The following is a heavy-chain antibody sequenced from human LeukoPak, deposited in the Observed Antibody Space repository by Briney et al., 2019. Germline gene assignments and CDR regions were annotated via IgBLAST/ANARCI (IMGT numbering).Heavy chain of an antibody. CDR1: GCTLAELS. CDR2: FDPEDGET. V-gene: IGHV1-24*01. D-gene: IGHD2-2*02. Sequence: VASVKVSCKVSGCTLAELSMHWVRQAPGKGLEWMGGFDPEDGETVYAQKFQGRVTMTEDTSTDTAYMELTNLRSEDTAVYYCATACTRISCYMIGAYFDSWGQGTLVSVSS. CDR3: ATACTRISCYMIGAYFDS. J-gene: IGHJ4*02.